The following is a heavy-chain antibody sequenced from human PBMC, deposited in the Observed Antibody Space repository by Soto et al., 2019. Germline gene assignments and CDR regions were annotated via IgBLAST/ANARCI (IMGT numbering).Heavy chain of an antibody. CDR1: GGSISSSSYY. CDR2: IYYSGST. Sequence: KHSETLSLTCTVSGGSISSSSYYWGLLRQPPGKGLEWIGSIYYSGSTYYNPSLKSRVTISVDTSKNQFSLKLSSVTAADTAVYYCASPKIAFYNWFDPWGQGTLVTVS. J-gene: IGHJ5*02. V-gene: IGHV4-39*01. CDR3: ASPKIAFYNWFDP. D-gene: IGHD3-3*02.